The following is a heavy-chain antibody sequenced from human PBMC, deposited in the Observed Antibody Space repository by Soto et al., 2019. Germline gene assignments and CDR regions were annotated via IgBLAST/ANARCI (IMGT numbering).Heavy chain of an antibody. CDR1: GGSISSGDYY. J-gene: IGHJ4*02. V-gene: IGHV4-30-4*01. CDR3: ARDRVYYGSGSYRASRIFDY. CDR2: IYYSGST. Sequence: SETLSLTCTVSGGSISSGDYYWSWIRQPPGKGLEWIGYIYYSGSTYYNPSLKSRVTISVDTSKNQFSLKLSSVTAADTAVYYCARDRVYYGSGSYRASRIFDYWGQGTLVTVYS. D-gene: IGHD3-10*01.